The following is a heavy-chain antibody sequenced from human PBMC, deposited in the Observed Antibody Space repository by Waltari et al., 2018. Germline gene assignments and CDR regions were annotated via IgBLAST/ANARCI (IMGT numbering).Heavy chain of an antibody. CDR1: GDSITSYY. Sequence: QVQLQESGPGLVKPSETLSLTCTVSGDSITSYYWNWIRQPPGKGLEWIAYSYHSGSTTYNPSLKSRVTLSIDMSKNQFSLNLTSVTAADTAVYYCARGNAFDFWGQGTLVTVSS. V-gene: IGHV4-59*01. CDR3: ARGNAFDF. J-gene: IGHJ3*01. CDR2: SYHSGST.